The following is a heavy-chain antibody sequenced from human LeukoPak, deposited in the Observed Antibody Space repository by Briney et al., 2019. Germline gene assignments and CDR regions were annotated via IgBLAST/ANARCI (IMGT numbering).Heavy chain of an antibody. CDR2: INPSGGST. CDR1: GYTFTSYY. Sequence: ASVKVSCKASGYTFTSYYMHWVRQAPGQGLEWMGIINPSGGSTSYAQKFQGRVTMARDTSTSTVYMELSSLRSEDTAVYYCAGDSSGYYLGYWGQGTLVTVSS. J-gene: IGHJ4*02. D-gene: IGHD3-22*01. CDR3: AGDSSGYYLGY. V-gene: IGHV1-46*01.